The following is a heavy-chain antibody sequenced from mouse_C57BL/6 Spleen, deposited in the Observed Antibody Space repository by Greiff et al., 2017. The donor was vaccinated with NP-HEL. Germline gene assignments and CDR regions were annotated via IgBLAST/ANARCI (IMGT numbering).Heavy chain of an antibody. V-gene: IGHV1-52*01. CDR3: ARRWDYYGSTYFDY. CDR1: GYTFTSYW. D-gene: IGHD1-1*01. CDR2: IDPSDSET. Sequence: QVQLKQPGAELVKPGASVKMSCKASGYTFTSYWMHWVKQRPIQGLEWIGNIDPSDSETHYNQKFKDKATLTVDKSSSTAYMQLSSLTSEDSAVYYCARRWDYYGSTYFDYWGQGTTLTVSS. J-gene: IGHJ2*01.